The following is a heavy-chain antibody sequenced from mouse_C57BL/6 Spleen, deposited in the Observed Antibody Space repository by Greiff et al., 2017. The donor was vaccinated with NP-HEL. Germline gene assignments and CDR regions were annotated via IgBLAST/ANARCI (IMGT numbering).Heavy chain of an antibody. CDR3: ARAGYERYYFDY. CDR2: ISDGGSYT. V-gene: IGHV5-4*01. D-gene: IGHD2-2*01. CDR1: GFTFSSYA. Sequence: EVQGVESGGGLVKPGGSLKLSCAASGFTFSSYAMSWVRQTPEKRLEWVATISDGGSYTYYPDNVKGRFTISRDNAKNNLYLQMSHLKSEDTAMYYCARAGYERYYFDYWGQGTTLTVSS. J-gene: IGHJ2*01.